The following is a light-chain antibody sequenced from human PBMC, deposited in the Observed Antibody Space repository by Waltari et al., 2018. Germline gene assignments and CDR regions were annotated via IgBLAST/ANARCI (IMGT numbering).Light chain of an antibody. CDR2: YAS. CDR1: QSIGSS. CDR3: HQSENLPWT. V-gene: IGKV6-21*02. Sequence: EIVLTQSPDFQSVTPKETVTITCRASQSIGSSLHWYQQKPGQSPMLLIKYASQSISGVPSRFSASGAGTDFTLTINSLEAEDAATYYCHQSENLPWTFGQGTKVDIK. J-gene: IGKJ1*01.